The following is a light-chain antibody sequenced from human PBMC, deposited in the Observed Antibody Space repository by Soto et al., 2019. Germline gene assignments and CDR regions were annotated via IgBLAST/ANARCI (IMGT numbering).Light chain of an antibody. V-gene: IGKV3-15*01. J-gene: IGKJ1*01. CDR2: GAS. CDR1: QSVSSN. CDR3: QQYNNWPPWT. Sequence: EIVMTQSPATLPVSPGERATLSCRASQSVSSNLAWYQQKPGQAPRLLIYGASTRATGIPARFSGSGSGTEFTLTISSLQSEDFAVYYCQQYNNWPPWTFGQGPRWIS.